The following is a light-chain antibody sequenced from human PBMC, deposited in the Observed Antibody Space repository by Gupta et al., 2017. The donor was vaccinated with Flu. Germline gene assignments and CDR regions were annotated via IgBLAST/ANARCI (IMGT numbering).Light chain of an antibody. V-gene: IGKV4-1*01. CDR2: WAS. Sequence: DVVMTQSPDFLPVSLGQRATINCKSSQSLLYSSNKKNYFSWYQQKPGQPPRLLFYWASTREYGVPDRFSGSGSGTDFTLTISSLEAEDVGIYYCQQYDSSPYNFGQGTKLEIK. J-gene: IGKJ2*01. CDR3: QQYDSSPYN. CDR1: QSLLYSSNKKNY.